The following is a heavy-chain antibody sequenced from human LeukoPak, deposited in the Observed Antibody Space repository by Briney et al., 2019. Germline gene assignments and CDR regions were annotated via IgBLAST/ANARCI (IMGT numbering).Heavy chain of an antibody. CDR2: IYTSGST. Sequence: PSETLSLTCTVSGGSISSYYWGWIRQPAGKGLEWIGRIYTSGSTNYNPSLKSRVTMSVDTSKNQFSLKLSSVTAADTAVYYCARDLFGDLRSDDAFDIWGQGTMVTVSS. V-gene: IGHV4-4*07. CDR3: ARDLFGDLRSDDAFDI. CDR1: GGSISSYY. D-gene: IGHD4-17*01. J-gene: IGHJ3*02.